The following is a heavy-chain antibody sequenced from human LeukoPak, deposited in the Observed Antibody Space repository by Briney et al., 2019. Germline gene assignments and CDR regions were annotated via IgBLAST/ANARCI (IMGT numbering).Heavy chain of an antibody. D-gene: IGHD6-19*01. CDR3: ARGLYGSDSY. Sequence: SQTLSLICAVSGGSISSDNWWIWVRQPPGKGLEWIGEIYHSGRANYNPSLKSRVNMSVDKSKNQFSLSLSSVTAADTAVYHCARGLYGSDSYWGQGNLVTVSS. CDR1: GGSISSDNW. J-gene: IGHJ4*02. V-gene: IGHV4-4*02. CDR2: IYHSGRA.